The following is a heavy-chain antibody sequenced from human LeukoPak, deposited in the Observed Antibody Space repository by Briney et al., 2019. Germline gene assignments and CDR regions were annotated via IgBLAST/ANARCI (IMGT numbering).Heavy chain of an antibody. CDR1: GFTFSSYS. J-gene: IGHJ3*02. V-gene: IGHV3-21*01. CDR2: ISSSSSYI. D-gene: IGHD2-15*01. Sequence: GGSLRLSCAASGFTFSSYSVNWVRQAPGKGLEWVSSISSSSSYIYYADSVKGRFTISRDNAKNSLYLQMNSLRAEDTAVYYCARDRAPYCSGGSCYSDAFDIWGQGTMVTVSS. CDR3: ARDRAPYCSGGSCYSDAFDI.